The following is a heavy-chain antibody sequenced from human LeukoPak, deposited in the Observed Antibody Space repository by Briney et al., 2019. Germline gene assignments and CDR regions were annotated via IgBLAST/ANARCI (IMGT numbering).Heavy chain of an antibody. V-gene: IGHV3-30*02. D-gene: IGHD4-17*01. CDR2: IRYDGSNT. CDR1: GFTFSSYA. CDR3: AKTRLRTTDAFDI. Sequence: PGGSLRLFCGASGFTFSSYAMSWVRQAPGKGLEWVAFIRYDGSNTYYADSVKGRFTISRDNSENTLYLQMNSLRAEDTAVYYCAKTRLRTTDAFDIWGQGTMVTVSS. J-gene: IGHJ3*02.